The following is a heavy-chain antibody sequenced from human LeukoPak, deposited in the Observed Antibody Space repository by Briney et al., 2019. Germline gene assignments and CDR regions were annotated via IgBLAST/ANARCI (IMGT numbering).Heavy chain of an antibody. J-gene: IGHJ4*02. D-gene: IGHD6-19*01. Sequence: PSETLSLTCTVSGGFISSYSWSWLRQPPGKGLEWIGYIYYNESTNYNPSLKSRVTISGDTSKNQFSLKLNSVTAADTAMYYCARAVQVAVASTLRGYFDYWGQGTLVTVSS. CDR3: ARAVQVAVASTLRGYFDY. V-gene: IGHV4-59*01. CDR1: GGFISSYS. CDR2: IYYNEST.